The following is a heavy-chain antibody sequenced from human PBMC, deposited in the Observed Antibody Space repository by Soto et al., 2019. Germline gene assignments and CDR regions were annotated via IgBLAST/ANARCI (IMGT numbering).Heavy chain of an antibody. CDR1: GGSISSNSYY. V-gene: IGHV4-39*01. D-gene: IGHD3-16*01. J-gene: IGHJ4*02. CDR3: ARHAAFAAVWGESDGSDF. Sequence: QLQLQESGPGLVKPSETLSLACTVSGGSISSNSYYWDWIRQPPGKGLEWIGSLFYSGATYQNPSLQSRVTTSVDTSKNQFSLHLSSVTAADTAVYYCARHAAFAAVWGESDGSDFGGQGTLVTVSS. CDR2: LFYSGAT.